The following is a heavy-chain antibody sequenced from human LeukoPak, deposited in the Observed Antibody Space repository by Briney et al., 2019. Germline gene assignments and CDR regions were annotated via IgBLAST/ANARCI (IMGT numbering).Heavy chain of an antibody. J-gene: IGHJ4*02. CDR2: FDPEDGET. Sequence: ASVKVSCKVSGYTRTDLSMHWVRQAPGKGLEWMGRFDPEDGETIYAQKIQGRVTMTEDTSTDTAYMELSSLRSEDTAVYYCATDLEGIRTFDYWGQGTLVTVSS. D-gene: IGHD1-1*01. V-gene: IGHV1-24*01. CDR1: GYTRTDLS. CDR3: ATDLEGIRTFDY.